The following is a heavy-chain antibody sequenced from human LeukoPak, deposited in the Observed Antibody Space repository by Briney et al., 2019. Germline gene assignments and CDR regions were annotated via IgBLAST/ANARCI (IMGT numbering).Heavy chain of an antibody. J-gene: IGHJ4*02. D-gene: IGHD6-13*01. Sequence: GASVKVSCKASGYTFTSYDIHWVRQAPGQGLEWMGWMNPKSANTGYAQKFQGRVTMTRNTSISTDYMEVTSLRSEDTAVYYCARGPPESSSSDYWGQGTLVTVSS. V-gene: IGHV1-8*01. CDR1: GYTFTSYD. CDR3: ARGPPESSSSDY. CDR2: MNPKSANT.